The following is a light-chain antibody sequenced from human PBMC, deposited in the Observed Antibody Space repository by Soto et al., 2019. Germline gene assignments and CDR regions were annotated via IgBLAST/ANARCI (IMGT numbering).Light chain of an antibody. CDR2: EAS. Sequence: EIVITQSPTTLSVSPGERTTPSFRASQSVYNNLAWYQQKPGQAPRLLIYEASTRATGVPARFSGSGSETEFTLSIISLQSEDFAVYYCQQYNKWPPITFGQGTRLEIK. CDR3: QQYNKWPPIT. CDR1: QSVYNN. J-gene: IGKJ5*01. V-gene: IGKV3-15*01.